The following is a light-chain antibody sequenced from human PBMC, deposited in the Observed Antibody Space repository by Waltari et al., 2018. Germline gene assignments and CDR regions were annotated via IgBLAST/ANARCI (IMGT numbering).Light chain of an antibody. J-gene: IGKJ1*01. V-gene: IGKV3-20*01. CDR1: QSVDKY. CDR3: QKYNSLPAT. CDR2: HTS. Sequence: EIVLTQSPGTLSLSPGERATLSCRASQSVDKYLAWYQQKPGQAPRLLIYHTSTRATGIPYRFSGSGFGTDFSLTISRLEPEEFAVYYCQKYNSLPATFGQGTKVEVK.